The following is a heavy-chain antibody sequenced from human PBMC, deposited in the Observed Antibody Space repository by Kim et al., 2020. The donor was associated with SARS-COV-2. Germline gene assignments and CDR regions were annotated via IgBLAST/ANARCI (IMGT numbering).Heavy chain of an antibody. Sequence: SVKGRFTISREKAKNSLYLQMNSLRAGDTAVYYCARECSSTSCHNYGMDVWGQGTTVIVSS. CDR3: ARECSSTSCHNYGMDV. J-gene: IGHJ6*02. D-gene: IGHD2-2*02. V-gene: IGHV3-13*01.